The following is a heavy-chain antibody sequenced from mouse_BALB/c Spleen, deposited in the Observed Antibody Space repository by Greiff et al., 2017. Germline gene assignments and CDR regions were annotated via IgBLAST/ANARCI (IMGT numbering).Heavy chain of an antibody. D-gene: IGHD2-10*02. CDR1: GYSITSGYY. CDR2: ISYDGSN. CDR3: ARGGMYGNYGFAY. V-gene: IGHV3-6*02. J-gene: IGHJ3*01. Sequence: EVKLQESGPGLVKPSQSLSLTCSVTGYSITSGYYWNWIRQFPGNKLEWMGYISYDGSNNYNPSLKNRISITRDTSKNQFFLKLNSVTTEDTATYYCARGGMYGNYGFAYWGQGTLVTVSA.